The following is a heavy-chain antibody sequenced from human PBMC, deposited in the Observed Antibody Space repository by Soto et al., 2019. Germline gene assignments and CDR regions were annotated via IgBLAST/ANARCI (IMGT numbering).Heavy chain of an antibody. D-gene: IGHD5-18*01. Sequence: GGSLSLSCAASGFTFSSYWMSWVRQAPGKGLEWVANIKQDGSEKYYVDSVKGRFTISRDNAKNSLYLQMNSLRAEATAVYYCATSGYSYGYAFDYWGQGTLVTVSS. CDR1: GFTFSSYW. J-gene: IGHJ4*02. CDR3: ATSGYSYGYAFDY. CDR2: IKQDGSEK. V-gene: IGHV3-7*03.